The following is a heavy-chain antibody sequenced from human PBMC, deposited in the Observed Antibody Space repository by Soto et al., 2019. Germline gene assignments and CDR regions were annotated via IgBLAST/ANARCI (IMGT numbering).Heavy chain of an antibody. Sequence: SVKVSCKASGGTFSSYATSWVRQAPGQGLEWMGGIIPIFGTANYAQKFQGRVTITADKSTSTAYMELSSLRSEDTAVYYCARGGDGYNYVWFDPWGQGTLVTVSS. V-gene: IGHV1-69*06. CDR3: ARGGDGYNYVWFDP. CDR2: IIPIFGTA. CDR1: GGTFSSYA. J-gene: IGHJ5*02. D-gene: IGHD5-12*01.